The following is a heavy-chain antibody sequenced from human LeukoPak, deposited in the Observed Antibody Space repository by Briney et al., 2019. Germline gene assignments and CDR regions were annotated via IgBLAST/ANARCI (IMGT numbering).Heavy chain of an antibody. CDR1: GGTFSSYA. V-gene: IGHV1-69*04. CDR2: IILIFGIA. CDR3: VNGAHMVRGVIITTGFDY. J-gene: IGHJ4*02. Sequence: SVKVSCKASGGTFSSYAISWVRQAPGQGLEWMGRIILIFGIANYAQKFQGRVTITADKSTSTAYMELSSLRSEDTAVYYCVNGAHMVRGVIITTGFDYWGQGTLVTVSS. D-gene: IGHD3-10*01.